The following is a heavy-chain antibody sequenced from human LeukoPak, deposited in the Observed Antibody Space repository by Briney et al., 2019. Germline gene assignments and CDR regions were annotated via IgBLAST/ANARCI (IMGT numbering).Heavy chain of an antibody. Sequence: SETLSLTCTVSGYSISSGYYWGWIRQPPGKGLEWIGSIYHSGSTYYNPSLKSRVTISVDTSKNQFSLKLSSVTAADTAVYYCARIPLYCSGGSCVDYWGQGTLVTVPS. J-gene: IGHJ4*02. CDR1: GYSISSGYY. D-gene: IGHD2-15*01. CDR2: IYHSGST. CDR3: ARIPLYCSGGSCVDY. V-gene: IGHV4-38-2*02.